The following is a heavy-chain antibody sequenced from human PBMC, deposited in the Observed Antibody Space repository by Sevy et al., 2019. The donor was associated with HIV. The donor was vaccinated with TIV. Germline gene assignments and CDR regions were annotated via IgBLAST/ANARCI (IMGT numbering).Heavy chain of an antibody. V-gene: IGHV3-30*04. J-gene: IGHJ1*01. D-gene: IGHD1-26*01. CDR1: GFIFSNFA. CDR3: ARGENDDEFFQY. CDR2: TSYDGSHK. Sequence: GGSLRLSCTVSGFIFSNFAMHWVRQAPGKGQEWVAVTSYDGSHKYYADSVKGRFIVSRDNSRNILSLEMSSLTRDDTAVYYCARGENDDEFFQYWDQGTLVTVSS.